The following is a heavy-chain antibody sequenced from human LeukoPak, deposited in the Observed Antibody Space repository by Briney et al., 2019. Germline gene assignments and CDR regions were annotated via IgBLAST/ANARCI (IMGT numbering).Heavy chain of an antibody. Sequence: GESLKISCKGSGYSFTNYWIGWVRQMPGKGLEWMGIIYPGDSDTRYSPSFQGQVTISADKSISTAYLQWSSLKASDTAMYYCARGAGHYGDQTINWFDPWGQGTLVTVSS. D-gene: IGHD4-17*01. J-gene: IGHJ5*02. V-gene: IGHV5-51*01. CDR3: ARGAGHYGDQTINWFDP. CDR1: GYSFTNYW. CDR2: IYPGDSDT.